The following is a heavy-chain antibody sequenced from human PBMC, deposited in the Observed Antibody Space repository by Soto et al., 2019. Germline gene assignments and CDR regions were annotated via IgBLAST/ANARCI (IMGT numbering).Heavy chain of an antibody. Sequence: SETLSLTCAVYGGSFSGYYWSWIRQPPGKGLEWIGEINHSGSTNYNPSLKSRVTISVDTSKNQFSLKLSSVTAADTAVYYCATDSGWYHAFDIWGQGTMVTVSS. CDR2: INHSGST. CDR3: ATDSGWYHAFDI. J-gene: IGHJ3*02. CDR1: GGSFSGYY. D-gene: IGHD6-19*01. V-gene: IGHV4-34*01.